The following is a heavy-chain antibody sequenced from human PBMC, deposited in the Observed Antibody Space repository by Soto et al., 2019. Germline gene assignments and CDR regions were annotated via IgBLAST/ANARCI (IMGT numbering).Heavy chain of an antibody. J-gene: IGHJ4*02. CDR2: MNPNAGNS. CDR3: ARRAETDGWNGFGADKYYFEF. CDR1: GYTFTSYD. Sequence: GASVKVSCKASGYTFTSYDIYWVRQATGQGLEWMGRMNPNAGNSGYTQKFQGRVTMTSDTSISTAHMELSSLRSEDTAVYYCARRAETDGWNGFGADKYYFEFWGQGTLVTVSS. D-gene: IGHD1-1*01. V-gene: IGHV1-8*01.